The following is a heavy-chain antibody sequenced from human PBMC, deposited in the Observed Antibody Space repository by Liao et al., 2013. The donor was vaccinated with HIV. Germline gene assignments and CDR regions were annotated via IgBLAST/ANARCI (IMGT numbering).Heavy chain of an antibody. Sequence: QVQLQQSGPGLVKPSETLSLACTVSGGSISSNNYYWGWIRQPPGKGLEWIGSIYGSGSTDYNPSLKSRVTMSLDRSKNQFSLKLSFVTAADTAVYYCARIRGTAMVYGVVDWYFDLWGRGTLVTVSS. CDR3: ARIRGTAMVYGVVDWYFDL. CDR1: GGSISSNNYY. CDR2: IYGSGST. D-gene: IGHD5-18*01. V-gene: IGHV4-39*07. J-gene: IGHJ2*01.